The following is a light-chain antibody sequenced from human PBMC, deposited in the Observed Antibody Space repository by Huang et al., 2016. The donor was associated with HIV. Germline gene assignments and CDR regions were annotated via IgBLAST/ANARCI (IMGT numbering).Light chain of an antibody. V-gene: IGKV3-11*01. CDR1: QSISRY. CDR2: DAA. J-gene: IGKJ5*01. CDR3: QQRSNWPPIT. Sequence: EIVLTQSPATLSLFPGERATLSCRASQSISRYLAWYQQKPGQAPRLLISDAANRATGIPARFSGSGSGTDFTLTISSLEPEDFAVYYCQQRSNWPPITFGQGTRLEIK.